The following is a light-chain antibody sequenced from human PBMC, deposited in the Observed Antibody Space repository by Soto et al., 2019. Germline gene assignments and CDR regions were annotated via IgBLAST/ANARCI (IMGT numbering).Light chain of an antibody. CDR3: QLYNNWPLA. CDR1: QSISNN. Sequence: IVMTQSPATLYVSPGEGAALSCRASQSISNNLAWYQQRPGQSPRLLIYGASTRATGIPARFSGSGSGTEFTLTISSLQSEDSAVYYCQLYNNWPLAFGGGTKVEIK. J-gene: IGKJ4*01. CDR2: GAS. V-gene: IGKV3-15*01.